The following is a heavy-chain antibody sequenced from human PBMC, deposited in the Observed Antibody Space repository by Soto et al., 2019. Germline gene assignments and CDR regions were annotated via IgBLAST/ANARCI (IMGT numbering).Heavy chain of an antibody. CDR1: GGSIISYY. D-gene: IGHD3-22*01. CDR3: ARMNYYDTSGYPFDY. CDR2: IYFRGTT. Sequence: TSETLSLTCTVSGGSIISYYWSWIRQPPGKGLEWIGYIYFRGTTNYNPSLKSRVTMSADTSKNQFSLKLNSVTAADTAVYYCARMNYYDTSGYPFDYWGQGMMVTVSS. V-gene: IGHV4-59*01. J-gene: IGHJ4*02.